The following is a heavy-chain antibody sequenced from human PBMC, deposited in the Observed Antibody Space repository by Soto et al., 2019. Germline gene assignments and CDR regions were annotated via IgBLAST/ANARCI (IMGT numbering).Heavy chain of an antibody. CDR3: AKDKFQGAYRVFDN. V-gene: IGHV3-23*01. D-gene: IGHD1-26*01. CDR1: RFTFSSYG. CDR2: ISHSGSRT. J-gene: IGHJ4*02. Sequence: QPGGSLRLSCAASRFTFSSYGMNWVRQAPGRGLEWVSGISHSGSRTDYADSVKGRFSISRDNSNNTLFLQMNSLRAEDTAVYYCAKDKFQGAYRVFDNWGQGTPVTVSS.